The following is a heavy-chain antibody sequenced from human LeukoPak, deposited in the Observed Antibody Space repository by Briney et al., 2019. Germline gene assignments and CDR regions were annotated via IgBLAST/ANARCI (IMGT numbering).Heavy chain of an antibody. D-gene: IGHD5/OR15-5a*01. CDR3: ARHSVASPHYFDY. Sequence: SETLSLTCTVSGGSISSYYWSWIRQPPGEGLEWIGYIYYSGSTNYNPSLKSRVAISVDTSKNQFSLKLTSVTAADTAVYYCARHSVASPHYFDYWGQGALVTVSS. CDR2: IYYSGST. J-gene: IGHJ4*02. V-gene: IGHV4-59*08. CDR1: GGSISSYY.